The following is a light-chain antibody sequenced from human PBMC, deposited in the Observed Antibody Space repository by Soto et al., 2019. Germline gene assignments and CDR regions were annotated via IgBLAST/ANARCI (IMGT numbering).Light chain of an antibody. CDR2: GAS. Sequence: EIVLTQSPGTVSLSPGERATLSCRASQSVSSSYLAWYQQNRGQAPRLLIYGASSRAPGIPDRFGGSGSGTDFTLTISRLEPEDFAVYYCQQYGSSRWTFGQGTKVEIK. J-gene: IGKJ1*01. V-gene: IGKV3-20*01. CDR1: QSVSSSY. CDR3: QQYGSSRWT.